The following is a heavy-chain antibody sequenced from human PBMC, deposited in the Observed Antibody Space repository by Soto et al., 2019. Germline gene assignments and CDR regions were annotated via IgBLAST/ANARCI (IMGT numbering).Heavy chain of an antibody. D-gene: IGHD5-18*01. J-gene: IGHJ4*02. CDR3: AKDQQGDTAMAGPY. CDR2: ISYDGSNK. Sequence: GGSLRLSCAASGFTFSSYGMHWVRQAPGKGLEWVAVISYDGSNKYYADSVKGRFTISRDNSKNTLYLQMNSLRAEDTAVYYCAKDQQGDTAMAGPYWGQGTLVTVSS. V-gene: IGHV3-30*18. CDR1: GFTFSSYG.